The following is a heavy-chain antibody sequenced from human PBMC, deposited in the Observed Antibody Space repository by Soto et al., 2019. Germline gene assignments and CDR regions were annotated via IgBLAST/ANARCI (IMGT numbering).Heavy chain of an antibody. J-gene: IGHJ4*02. CDR2: ISGSGGST. Sequence: EVQLLESGGGLVQPGGSLRLSCAASGFTFSSYAMSWVRQAPGKGLEWVSAISGSGGSTYYADSVKGRFTISRDNSKNALYLQMNSLRAEDTAVYYCAKDRSGNTYFDYWGQGTLVTVSS. CDR3: AKDRSGNTYFDY. V-gene: IGHV3-23*01. D-gene: IGHD1-26*01. CDR1: GFTFSSYA.